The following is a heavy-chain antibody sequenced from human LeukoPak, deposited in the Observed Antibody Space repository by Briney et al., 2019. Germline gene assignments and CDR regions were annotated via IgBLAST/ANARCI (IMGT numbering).Heavy chain of an antibody. CDR1: GFAFSSHW. D-gene: IGHD1-14*01. J-gene: IGHJ4*02. CDR3: ARDEVGEEPIDY. V-gene: IGHV3-74*01. CDR2: INGDGDST. Sequence: GGSLRLSCEASGFAFSSHWMHWVRQAPGKGLVWVSNINGDGDSTGYADSVKGQFTTSRDNANNKLYLHMNSMRVEDTAVYYCARDEVGEEPIDYWGQGALVTVSS.